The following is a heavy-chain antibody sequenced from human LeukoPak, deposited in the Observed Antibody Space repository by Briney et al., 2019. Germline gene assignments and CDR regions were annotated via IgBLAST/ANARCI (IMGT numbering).Heavy chain of an antibody. V-gene: IGHV4-30-2*01. CDR2: IYHSGST. Sequence: SQTLSLTCTVSGDSISSGGYSWSWIRQPPGKGLEWIGYIYHSGSTYYNPSLKSRVTISVDRSKNQFSLKLSSVTAADTAVYYCARGALYYYYGMDVWGQGTTVTVSS. CDR3: ARGALYYYYGMDV. CDR1: GDSISSGGYS. J-gene: IGHJ6*02.